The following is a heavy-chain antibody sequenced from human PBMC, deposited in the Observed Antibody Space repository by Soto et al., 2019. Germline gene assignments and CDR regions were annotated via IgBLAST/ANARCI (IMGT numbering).Heavy chain of an antibody. V-gene: IGHV1-8*01. D-gene: IGHD4-17*01. CDR2: MNPNCGNT. J-gene: IGHJ3*02. Sequence: ASVKVSCKASGYTFTSYDINWVRQATGQGLEWMGWMNPNCGNTGYSQKFQGRVTMTRNTSISTGYMELSSLRSEDTAVYYCARAGGYGDYVVGATDAFDIWGQGTMVTVSS. CDR3: ARAGGYGDYVVGATDAFDI. CDR1: GYTFTSYD.